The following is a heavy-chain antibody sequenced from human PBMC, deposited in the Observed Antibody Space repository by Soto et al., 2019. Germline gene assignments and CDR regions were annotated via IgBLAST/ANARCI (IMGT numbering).Heavy chain of an antibody. J-gene: IGHJ6*03. CDR2: ISSSSSTI. CDR3: ARDPNWGDYDSRGYYYYYYYMDV. Sequence: PGGSLRLSCAASGFTFSSYSMNWVRQAPGKGLEWVSYISSSSSTIYYADSVKGRFTISRDNAKNSLYLQMNSLRVEDTAVYFCARDPNWGDYDSRGYYYYYYYMDVWGKGITVTVFS. CDR1: GFTFSSYS. D-gene: IGHD5-12*01. V-gene: IGHV3-48*01.